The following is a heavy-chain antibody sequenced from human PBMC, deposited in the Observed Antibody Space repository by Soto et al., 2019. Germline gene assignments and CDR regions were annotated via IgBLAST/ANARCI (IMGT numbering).Heavy chain of an antibody. D-gene: IGHD4-17*01. CDR1: GGSISSGGYS. J-gene: IGHJ4*02. V-gene: IGHV4-4*02. CDR3: ARSEATVLDY. CDR2: THHSGRT. Sequence: SETLSLTCAVSGGSISSGGYSWNWVRQPPGKGLEWIGETHHSGRTNYNPSLKSRVTISVDKSKNHFSLKLSSVTAADTAVYYCARSEATVLDYWGQGTLVTVSS.